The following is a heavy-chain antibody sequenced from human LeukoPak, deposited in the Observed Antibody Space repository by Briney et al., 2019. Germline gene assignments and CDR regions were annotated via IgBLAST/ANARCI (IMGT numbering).Heavy chain of an antibody. J-gene: IGHJ6*02. CDR3: ARGGYCSGGSCYSGVYYYYGMDG. CDR2: IYYSGST. D-gene: IGHD2-15*01. Sequence: PSETLSLTCTVSGGSISSGGYYWSWIRQHPGKGLEWIGYIYYSGSTYYNPSLKSRVTISVDTSKNQFSLKLSSVTAADTAVYYCARGGYCSGGSCYSGVYYYYGMDGLGQGTTVTVSS. V-gene: IGHV4-31*03. CDR1: GGSISSGGYY.